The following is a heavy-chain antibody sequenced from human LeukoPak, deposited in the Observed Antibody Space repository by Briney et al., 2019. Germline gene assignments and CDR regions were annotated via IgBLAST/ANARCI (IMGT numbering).Heavy chain of an antibody. CDR3: ARCQSKYFYDRGGFDI. CDR2: IYYSGST. J-gene: IGHJ3*02. D-gene: IGHD3-22*01. V-gene: IGHV4-59*01. CDR1: GGSISPYY. Sequence: SETLSLTCTVSGGSISPYYWSWIRQPPGKGLEWIGYIYYSGSTNYRPSLKSRATISVDTSRNQFSLRLSSVTAADTAVYYCARCQSKYFYDRGGFDIWGQGTMVTVSS.